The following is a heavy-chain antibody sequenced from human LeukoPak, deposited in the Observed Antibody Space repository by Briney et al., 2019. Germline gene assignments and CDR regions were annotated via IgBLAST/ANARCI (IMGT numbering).Heavy chain of an antibody. CDR3: AREGRGGVPAAMWT. D-gene: IGHD2-2*01. CDR2: IYSGGST. J-gene: IGHJ4*02. V-gene: IGHV3-53*01. Sequence: PGGSLRLSCAASGFTFSSYWMSWLRQAPGKGLEWVSVIYSGGSTYYADSVKGRFTISRDNSKNTLYLQMNSLRAEDTAVYYCAREGRGGVPAAMWTWGQGTLVTVSS. CDR1: GFTFSSYW.